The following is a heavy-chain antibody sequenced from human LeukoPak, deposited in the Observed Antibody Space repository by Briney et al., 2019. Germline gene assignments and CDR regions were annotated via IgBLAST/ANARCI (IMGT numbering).Heavy chain of an antibody. CDR1: GVSITSSVYS. D-gene: IGHD5-12*01. V-gene: IGHV4-39*07. J-gene: IGHJ6*03. CDR3: ANSRWLIDYYLDV. Sequence: SETLSLTCTVSGVSITSSVYSWGWIRQPPGKGLEWIGSFYYSGSTYYNPSLKSRITISADTSKNQFSLNVSSVTAADTAVYYCANSRWLIDYYLDVWGKGTTVIVSS. CDR2: FYYSGST.